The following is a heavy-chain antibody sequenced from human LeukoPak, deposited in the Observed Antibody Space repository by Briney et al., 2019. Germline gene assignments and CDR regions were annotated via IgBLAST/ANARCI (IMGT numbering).Heavy chain of an antibody. Sequence: SGGSLRLSCAASGFTFSSYWMNCVRQAPGKGLVWVSRINTDVRRTNYADSVKGPFTISRDNPKNTVYLRMNSLRAEDTAVYYCARHPYNILTGPYFDYWGQGTLVTVSS. CDR2: INTDVRRT. CDR1: GFTFSSYW. CDR3: ARHPYNILTGPYFDY. V-gene: IGHV3-74*01. J-gene: IGHJ4*02. D-gene: IGHD3-9*01.